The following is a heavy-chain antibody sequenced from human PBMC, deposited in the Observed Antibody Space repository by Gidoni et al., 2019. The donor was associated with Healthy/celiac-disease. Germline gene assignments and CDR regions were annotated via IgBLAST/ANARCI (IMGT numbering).Heavy chain of an antibody. Sequence: EVQLVQTGAAVKKPGESLRISCKGSGYSFTSYWLSWVRQMPGKGLEWMGRIDPSDSYTNYSPSFQGHVTISADKSISTAYRQWSSLKASDTAMYYCARRFGLTGYDAFDIWGQGTMVTVSS. CDR1: GYSFTSYW. CDR3: ARRFGLTGYDAFDI. D-gene: IGHD3-9*01. J-gene: IGHJ3*02. V-gene: IGHV5-10-1*03. CDR2: IDPSDSYT.